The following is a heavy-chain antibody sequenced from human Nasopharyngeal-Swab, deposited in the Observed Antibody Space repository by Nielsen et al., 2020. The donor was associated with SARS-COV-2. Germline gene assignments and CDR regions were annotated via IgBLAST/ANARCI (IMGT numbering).Heavy chain of an antibody. CDR1: GFTFSNAW. D-gene: IGHD4-17*01. CDR2: IYHSGST. J-gene: IGHJ3*02. V-gene: IGHV4/OR15-8*01. CDR3: ARVVGYDYGDYGDAFDM. Sequence: ESLKISCAASGFTFSNAWMSWVRQPPGKGLEWIGEIYHSGSTNYNPSLKSRVTISVDKSKNQFSLNLSSVTAADTAVYYCARVVGYDYGDYGDAFDMWGQGTMVTVSS.